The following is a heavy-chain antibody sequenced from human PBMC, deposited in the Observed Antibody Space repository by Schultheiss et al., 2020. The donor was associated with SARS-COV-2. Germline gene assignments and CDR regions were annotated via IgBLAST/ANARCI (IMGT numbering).Heavy chain of an antibody. Sequence: ASVKVSCKASGYTFTAYYLHWVRQAPGQGLEWMGRINPNSGNTGYAQKFQGRVTMTRNTSISTAYMELSSLRSEDTAVYYCARGLWWFDLWGQGTLVTVSS. CDR2: INPNSGNT. CDR1: GYTFTAYY. V-gene: IGHV1-8*02. J-gene: IGHJ5*02. CDR3: ARGLWWFDL.